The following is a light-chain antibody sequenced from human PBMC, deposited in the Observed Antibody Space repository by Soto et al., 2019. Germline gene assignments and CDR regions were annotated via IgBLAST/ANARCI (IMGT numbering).Light chain of an antibody. CDR2: GAS. CDR1: QSVSSN. J-gene: IGKJ4*01. Sequence: EIVMTQSPATLSVSPGERATLSCRASQSVSSNLAWYQQKPGQTPKLLIYGASTRATGIPARFSGSGSGTEFTLTISSLQSEDFAVYYCQQYNVWPLTFGGGTNVEFK. CDR3: QQYNVWPLT. V-gene: IGKV3-15*01.